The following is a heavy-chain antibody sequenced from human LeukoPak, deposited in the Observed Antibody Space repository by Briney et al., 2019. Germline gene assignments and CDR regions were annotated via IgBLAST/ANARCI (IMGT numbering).Heavy chain of an antibody. V-gene: IGHV3-48*03. Sequence: PGGSLRLSCAASGFTFSSYEMNWVRQAPGKGLEWVSYISSNGSPIFYADPVKGRFTISRDNAKNSLSLLMNSLRAEDTAVYYCARDGGSGILDWGQGTLVTVSS. J-gene: IGHJ4*02. CDR3: ARDGGSGILD. D-gene: IGHD3-10*01. CDR2: ISSNGSPI. CDR1: GFTFSSYE.